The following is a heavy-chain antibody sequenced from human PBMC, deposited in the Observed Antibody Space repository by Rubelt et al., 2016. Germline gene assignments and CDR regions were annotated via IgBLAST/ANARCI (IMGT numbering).Heavy chain of an antibody. Sequence: QVQLVESGGGVVQPGRSLRLSCSASGFTLSSYAMHWFRQAPGKGLEWVAVVSYDGSNKYYADSVKGRFTIARDNSKNTLYLQMNSLRAEDTAVYYCARDGGSFLDYWGQGTLVTVSS. D-gene: IGHD1-26*01. CDR1: GFTLSSYA. J-gene: IGHJ4*02. V-gene: IGHV3-30*04. CDR2: VSYDGSNK. CDR3: ARDGGSFLDY.